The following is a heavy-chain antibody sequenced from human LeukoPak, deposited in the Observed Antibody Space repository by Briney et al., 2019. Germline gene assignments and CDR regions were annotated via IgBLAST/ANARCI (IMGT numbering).Heavy chain of an antibody. CDR1: GGSFSGYY. V-gene: IGHV4-34*01. J-gene: IGHJ4*01. CDR3: ARGRTSPLEQLRRVLIRSPYYFDY. CDR2: INHSGST. D-gene: IGHD2-2*01. Sequence: SETLSLTCAVYGGSFSGYYWSWIRQPPGKGLEWIGEINHSGSTNYNPSLKSRVTISVDTSKNQFSLKLSSVTAADTAVYYCARGRTSPLEQLRRVLIRSPYYFDYWGHGTLVTVSS.